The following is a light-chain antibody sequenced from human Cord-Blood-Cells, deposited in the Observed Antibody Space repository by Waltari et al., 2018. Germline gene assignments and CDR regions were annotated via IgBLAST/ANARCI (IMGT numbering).Light chain of an antibody. CDR3: QQSYSTPRT. J-gene: IGKJ1*01. Sequence: DIQMTQSPFSLSASVGDRVTITCRASQSISSYLNLYQQKPGKAHKLLIYAASSLQSGVPSRFSGSGSVTDFTLTISSLQPEDFATYYCQQSYSTPRTFGQGTKVEIK. CDR1: QSISSY. V-gene: IGKV1-39*01. CDR2: AAS.